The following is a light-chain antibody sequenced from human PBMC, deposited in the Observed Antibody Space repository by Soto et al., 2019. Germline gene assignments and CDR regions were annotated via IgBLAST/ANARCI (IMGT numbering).Light chain of an antibody. Sequence: DIQMTQSPSSVSASVGDRVTITCRASQDISSGLAWYQQKPEKPPKIMIYAASRFQGGVPSRFSGSGSGTEFTLTSSSLQPEDFATYYCQQASSFPPTFGQGTRLEI. CDR2: AAS. V-gene: IGKV1-12*01. CDR3: QQASSFPPT. J-gene: IGKJ5*01. CDR1: QDISSG.